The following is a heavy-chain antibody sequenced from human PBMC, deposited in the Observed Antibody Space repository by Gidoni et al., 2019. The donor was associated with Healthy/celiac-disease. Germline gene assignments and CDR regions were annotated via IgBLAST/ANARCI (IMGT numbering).Heavy chain of an antibody. CDR3: ARGVEMATIGSFDY. J-gene: IGHJ4*02. Sequence: QVQLQESGPGLVKPSETLSLTCTVSGGSISSYHWSWIRQPPGKGLEWIGYIYYSGRTNYNPSLKSRVTISVDTSKNQFSLKLSSVTAADTAVYYCARGVEMATIGSFDYWGQGTLVTVSS. D-gene: IGHD5-12*01. CDR1: GGSISSYH. CDR2: IYYSGRT. V-gene: IGHV4-59*01.